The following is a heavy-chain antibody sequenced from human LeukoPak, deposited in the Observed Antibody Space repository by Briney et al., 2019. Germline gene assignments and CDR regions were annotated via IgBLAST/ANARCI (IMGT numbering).Heavy chain of an antibody. J-gene: IGHJ5*02. Sequence: ASVKVSCKASGYTFTGYYMHWVRQAPGQGLKWMGWINPNSGGTNYAQKFQGRVTMTRDTSISTAYMELSRLRSDDTAVYYCARVPGIAGRFDPWGQGTLVTVSS. CDR2: INPNSGGT. D-gene: IGHD6-13*01. V-gene: IGHV1-2*02. CDR1: GYTFTGYY. CDR3: ARVPGIAGRFDP.